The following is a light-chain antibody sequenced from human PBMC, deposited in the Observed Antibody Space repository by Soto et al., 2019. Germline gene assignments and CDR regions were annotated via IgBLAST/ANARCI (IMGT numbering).Light chain of an antibody. Sequence: DIQMTQSPSSLCASVGDRFTITCRASQSISTWLAWYQQKPGKAPKLLXYDASSLQSGVPSRFRGSGSGTECTLTISSLQPDDFATYYCQQYNSYSLTFGQGAKVDIK. CDR3: QQYNSYSLT. V-gene: IGKV1-5*01. J-gene: IGKJ1*01. CDR2: DAS. CDR1: QSISTW.